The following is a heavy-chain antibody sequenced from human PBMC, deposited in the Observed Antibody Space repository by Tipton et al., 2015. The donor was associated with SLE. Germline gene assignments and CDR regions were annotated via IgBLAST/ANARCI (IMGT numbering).Heavy chain of an antibody. Sequence: TLSLTCAVYGGSFSGYYWSWIRQPPGKGLEWIGEINHSGSTNYNPSLKSRVTISVDTSKNQFSLKLSSVTAADTAVYYCARSTASSSRYYFDYWGQGTLVTVSS. V-gene: IGHV4-34*01. CDR1: GGSFSGYY. D-gene: IGHD6-6*01. CDR2: INHSGST. CDR3: ARSTASSSRYYFDY. J-gene: IGHJ4*02.